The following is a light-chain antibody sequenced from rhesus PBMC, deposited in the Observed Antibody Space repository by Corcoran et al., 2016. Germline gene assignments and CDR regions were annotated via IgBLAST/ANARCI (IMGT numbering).Light chain of an antibody. J-gene: IGLJ1*01. CDR3: GSWDNSGNHYI. Sequence: SSGLTQEPALSVALGHTVRMTCQGDSLKTYYVSWYQQKPGQVPVLVIYGNTNRPSGIPGRFSGSWSGNTGSLTITGAQVEDEADYYCGSWDNSGNHYIFGGGTRLTVL. V-gene: IGLV3S11*01. CDR1: SLKTYY. CDR2: GNT.